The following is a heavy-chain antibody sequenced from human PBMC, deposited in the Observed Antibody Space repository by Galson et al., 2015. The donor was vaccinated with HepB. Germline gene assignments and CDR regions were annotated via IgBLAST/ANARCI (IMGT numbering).Heavy chain of an antibody. CDR1: GASISSSSYC. CDR3: ARHRGRRSGTYYGLVDY. V-gene: IGHV4-39*01. D-gene: IGHD1-26*01. Sequence: ETLSLTCVVSGASISSSSYCWGWIRRPPGQGLEWIGSIYHSGSTYYNPSLKSRVTISVDTSMNQFSLKLSSVTAADTAVYCCARHRGRRSGTYYGLVDYWGQGNLVTVSS. J-gene: IGHJ4*02. CDR2: IYHSGST.